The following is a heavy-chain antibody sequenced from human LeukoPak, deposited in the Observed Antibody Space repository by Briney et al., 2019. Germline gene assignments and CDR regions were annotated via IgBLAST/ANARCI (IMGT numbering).Heavy chain of an antibody. Sequence: PSETLSLTCVISGGSISGSSYYWGWIRQPPGKGLEWIGSIYYSGSTYYSPSLKSRVTISLDTSKNQFSLKLSSVTAADTAVYYCARENSGSYREFDYWGQGTLVTVSS. D-gene: IGHD1-26*01. CDR1: GGSISGSSYY. J-gene: IGHJ4*02. CDR2: IYYSGST. CDR3: ARENSGSYREFDY. V-gene: IGHV4-39*07.